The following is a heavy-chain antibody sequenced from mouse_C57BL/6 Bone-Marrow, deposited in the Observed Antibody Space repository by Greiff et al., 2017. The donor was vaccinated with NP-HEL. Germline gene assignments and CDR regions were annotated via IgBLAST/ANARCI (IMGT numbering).Heavy chain of an antibody. D-gene: IGHD2-2*01. J-gene: IGHJ3*01. CDR1: GFTFSSYA. V-gene: IGHV5-4*03. CDR2: ISDGGSYT. CDR3: ARALWLRRAY. Sequence: EVKLVESGGGLVKPGGSLKLSCAASGFTFSSYAMSWVRQTPEKRLEWVATISDGGSYTYYPDNVKGRFTISRDNAKNNLYRQMSHLKSEDTAMYYCARALWLRRAYWGQGTLVTVSA.